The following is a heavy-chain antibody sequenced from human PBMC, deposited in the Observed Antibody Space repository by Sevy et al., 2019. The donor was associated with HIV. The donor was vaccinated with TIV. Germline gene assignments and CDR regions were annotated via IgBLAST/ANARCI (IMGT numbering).Heavy chain of an antibody. Sequence: GGSLRLSCAASGFTFSNYAMHWVRQAPGKGLEWVAVISYDGSNKYYADSVRGRFTISRDSSKNTLYLQMNSLRPEDTGVYYCARDLEVYGGWEQTSQGMDVWGQGTTDTVSS. CDR1: GFTFSNYA. CDR3: ARDLEVYGGWEQTSQGMDV. CDR2: ISYDGSNK. V-gene: IGHV3-30-3*01. J-gene: IGHJ6*02. D-gene: IGHD1-26*01.